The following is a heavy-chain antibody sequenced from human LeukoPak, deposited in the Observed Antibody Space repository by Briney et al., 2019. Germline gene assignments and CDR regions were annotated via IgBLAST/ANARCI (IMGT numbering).Heavy chain of an antibody. V-gene: IGHV3-21*01. D-gene: IGHD6-13*01. Sequence: PGGSLRLSCAASDFSLTNAWMNWVRQAPGKGLEWVSSISSSSTYIYYADSVKGRFTVSRDNAKNSLYLQMNSLRAEDTAVYFCASQYTSSRIFDDWGQGTLVTVSS. CDR1: DFSLTNAW. CDR3: ASQYTSSRIFDD. J-gene: IGHJ4*02. CDR2: ISSSSTYI.